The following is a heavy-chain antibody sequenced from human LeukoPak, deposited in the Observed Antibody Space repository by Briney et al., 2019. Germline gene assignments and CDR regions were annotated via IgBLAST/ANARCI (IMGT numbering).Heavy chain of an antibody. CDR1: GFTFSSYA. CDR3: ARDDSREALFDY. D-gene: IGHD6-13*01. V-gene: IGHV3-30-3*01. J-gene: IGHJ4*02. CDR2: ISYDGSNK. Sequence: PGGSLRLSCAASGFTFSSYAMHWVRQAPGKGLEWVAVISYDGSNKYYADSVKGRFTISRGNSKNTLYLQMNSLRAEDTAVYYCARDDSREALFDYWGQGTLVTVSS.